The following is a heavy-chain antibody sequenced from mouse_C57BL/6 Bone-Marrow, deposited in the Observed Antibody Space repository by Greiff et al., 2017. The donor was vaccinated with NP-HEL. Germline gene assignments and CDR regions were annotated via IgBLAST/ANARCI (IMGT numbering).Heavy chain of an antibody. D-gene: IGHD2-5*01. CDR3: ARDYYSNYPFAY. CDR1: GFTFSSYA. V-gene: IGHV5-4*01. J-gene: IGHJ3*01. CDR2: ISDGGSYT. Sequence: EVQGVESGGGLVKPGGSLKLSCAASGFTFSSYAMSWVRQTPEKRLEWVATISDGGSYTYYPDNVKGRFTISRDNAKNNLYLQMSQLKSEDTAMYYCARDYYSNYPFAYWVQGTLVTVSA.